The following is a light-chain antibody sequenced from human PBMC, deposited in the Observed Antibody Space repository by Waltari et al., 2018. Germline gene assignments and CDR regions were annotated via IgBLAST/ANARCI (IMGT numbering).Light chain of an antibody. CDR2: WAA. Sequence: DIVMTQSPESLAVSLGERATINCKSSQSLLYYYKDKNYLAWYQQKPGPPPKLLIYWAATRQSVVPSLFSGSGSGTDFTLTISSLQAEYVAVYYCQQYDSRRTFGQGTKVEIK. V-gene: IGKV4-1*01. CDR3: QQYDSRRT. CDR1: QSLLYYYKDKNY. J-gene: IGKJ1*01.